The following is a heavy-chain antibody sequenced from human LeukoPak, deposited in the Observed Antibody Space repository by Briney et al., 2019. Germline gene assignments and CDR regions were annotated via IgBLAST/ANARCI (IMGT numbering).Heavy chain of an antibody. CDR1: GGSISSYY. CDR2: IYYSGST. V-gene: IGHV4-59*01. D-gene: IGHD2-8*01. J-gene: IGHJ3*01. CDR3: ARIAVLYEAFDL. Sequence: PSETLSLTCTVSGGSISSYYWSWIRQPPGKGLEWIGYIYYSGSTNYNPSLKSRVTISVDTSKNQFSLKLSSVTAADTAVYYCARIAVLYEAFDLWGQGTMVTVSS.